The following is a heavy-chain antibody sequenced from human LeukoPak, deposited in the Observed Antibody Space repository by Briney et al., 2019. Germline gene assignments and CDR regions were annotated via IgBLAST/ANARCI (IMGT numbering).Heavy chain of an antibody. CDR3: ARRNDYGDYL. J-gene: IGHJ5*02. V-gene: IGHV1-69*05. Sequence: SVKVSCKASGGTFSSYAISWVRQAPGQGLEWMGGIIPIFGTANYAQKFQGRVTITTDESTSTAYMELSSLRAEDTALYYCARRNDYGDYLWGQGTLVTVSS. CDR2: IIPIFGTA. CDR1: GGTFSSYA. D-gene: IGHD4-17*01.